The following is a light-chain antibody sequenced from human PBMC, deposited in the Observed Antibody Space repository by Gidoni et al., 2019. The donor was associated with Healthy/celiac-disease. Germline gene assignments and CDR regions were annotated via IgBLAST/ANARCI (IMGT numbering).Light chain of an antibody. CDR3: QQYGSSPWT. CDR1: QSVSSIY. CDR2: GAS. V-gene: IGKV3-20*01. Sequence: IVLTQSPGTRSLSPGERATRYCRASQSVSSIYLAWYQQQPGKAPRLLIYGASSRATGSPDRFIGSWSWTDFTLTISRLEPEDFSVYYCQQYGSSPWTFGQGTKVEIK. J-gene: IGKJ1*01.